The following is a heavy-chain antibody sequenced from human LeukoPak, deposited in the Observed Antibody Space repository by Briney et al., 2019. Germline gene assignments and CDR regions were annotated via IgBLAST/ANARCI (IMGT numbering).Heavy chain of an antibody. CDR3: ARMGKGTLDY. J-gene: IGHJ4*02. V-gene: IGHV3-23*01. D-gene: IGHD1-1*01. CDR2: ITGSGTGT. CDR1: GFTFSSDA. Sequence: GGSLRLSCAASGFTFSSDAMSWVRQAPGKGLEWVSAITGSGTGTYYADSVKGRFTISRDDSKNTLYLRMNSLRAEDTAVYYCARMGKGTLDYWGQGTLVTVSS.